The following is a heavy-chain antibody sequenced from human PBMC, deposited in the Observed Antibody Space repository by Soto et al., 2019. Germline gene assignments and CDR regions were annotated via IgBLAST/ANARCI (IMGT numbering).Heavy chain of an antibody. Sequence: QVQLVQSGGEVKKPGASVKVSCKTSGYTFTNYGITWARQAPGQGLKWMGWISAYNGDTNYAQKFQGRVIMTTDTSTTTAYMELRSLRSDDTAVYYCARGPAGGLRGGVSYWGQGTLVTVSS. J-gene: IGHJ4*02. CDR3: ARGPAGGLRGGVSY. V-gene: IGHV1-18*04. CDR2: ISAYNGDT. D-gene: IGHD2-15*01. CDR1: GYTFTNYG.